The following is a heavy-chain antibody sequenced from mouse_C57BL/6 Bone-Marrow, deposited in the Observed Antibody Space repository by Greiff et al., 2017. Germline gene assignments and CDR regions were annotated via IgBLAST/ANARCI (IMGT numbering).Heavy chain of an antibody. V-gene: IGHV5-4*03. CDR1: GFTFSSYA. CDR3: ARCIPFAY. J-gene: IGHJ3*01. Sequence: EVKLMESGGGLVKPGGSLKLSCAASGFTFSSYAMSWVRQTPEKRLEWVATISDGGSYTYYPDNVKGRFTISRDNAKNNLYLQMSHLKSEDTAMYYCARCIPFAYWGQGTLVTVSA. CDR2: ISDGGSYT.